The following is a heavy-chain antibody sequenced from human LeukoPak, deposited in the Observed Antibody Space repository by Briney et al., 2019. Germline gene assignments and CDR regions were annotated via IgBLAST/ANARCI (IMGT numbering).Heavy chain of an antibody. D-gene: IGHD3-10*01. CDR3: ARVRILWFGELDAFDI. J-gene: IGHJ3*02. CDR1: GGSFSGYY. Sequence: SETLSLTCAVYGGSFSGYYWSWIRQPPGKGLEWIGEINHSGSTNYNPSLKSRVTISVDTSKNQFSLKLSSVTAADTAVYDCARVRILWFGELDAFDIWGQGTMVTVSS. CDR2: INHSGST. V-gene: IGHV4-34*01.